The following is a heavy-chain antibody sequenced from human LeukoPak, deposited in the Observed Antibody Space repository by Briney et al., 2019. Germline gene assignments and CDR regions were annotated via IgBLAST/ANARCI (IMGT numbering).Heavy chain of an antibody. CDR1: GFIFSSYG. D-gene: IGHD7-27*01. V-gene: IGHV3-30*02. Sequence: PGGSLRLSCAASGFIFSSYGMHWVRQAPGKGLEWVAFIRYDGSNKYYADSVKGRFTVSRDNSKNTLYLQMSSLRVEDTAVFCCAKVGGTGDPNLWGHFEYWGQGILVTVSS. CDR3: AKVGGTGDPNLWGHFEY. J-gene: IGHJ4*02. CDR2: IRYDGSNK.